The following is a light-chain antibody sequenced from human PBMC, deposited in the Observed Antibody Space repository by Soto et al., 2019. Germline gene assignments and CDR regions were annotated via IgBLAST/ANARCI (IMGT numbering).Light chain of an antibody. J-gene: IGLJ1*01. CDR2: EVR. CDR1: SSDIGGYNF. CDR3: ISYSSSSTLYV. V-gene: IGLV2-14*01. Sequence: QSALTQPASVSGSPGQSITISCTGTSSDIGGYNFVSWYQQHPGKAPKLLIYEVRHRPLGISNRFSGSKSGNTASLTISGLQAEDEADYYCISYSSSSTLYVFGPGTKVTVL.